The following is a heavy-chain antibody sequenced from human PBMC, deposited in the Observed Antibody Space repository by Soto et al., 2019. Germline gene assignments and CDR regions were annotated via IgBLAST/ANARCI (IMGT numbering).Heavy chain of an antibody. Sequence: QVQLVQSGAEVQKPGSSVKVSCKASGGTFSSYAISWVRQAPGQGLEWMGGIIPIFGTANYAQKFQGRVTITADESTSTAYMELSSLRSEDTAVYYCARGCSGGSCYYYYYGMDVWGQGTTVTVSS. CDR1: GGTFSSYA. V-gene: IGHV1-69*01. CDR2: IIPIFGTA. J-gene: IGHJ6*02. CDR3: ARGCSGGSCYYYYYGMDV. D-gene: IGHD2-15*01.